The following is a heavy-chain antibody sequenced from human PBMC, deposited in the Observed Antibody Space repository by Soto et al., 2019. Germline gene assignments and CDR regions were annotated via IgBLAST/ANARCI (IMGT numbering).Heavy chain of an antibody. Sequence: PGGSLRLSCAASGLTFSSYGMHWVRQAPGKGLEWVAVISYDGSNKYYADSVKGRFTISRDNSKNTLYLQMNSLRAEDTAVYYCAKDNRMGSSSWSPPSFDPWGQGTLVTVSS. D-gene: IGHD6-13*01. CDR3: AKDNRMGSSSWSPPSFDP. CDR1: GLTFSSYG. CDR2: ISYDGSNK. J-gene: IGHJ5*02. V-gene: IGHV3-30*18.